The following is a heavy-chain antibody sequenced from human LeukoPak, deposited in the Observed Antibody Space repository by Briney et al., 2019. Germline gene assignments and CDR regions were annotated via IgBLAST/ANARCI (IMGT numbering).Heavy chain of an antibody. Sequence: GESLKISCKGSGFSFTSYWIAWVRQMPGKGLECMGIIYPTDSETRYSPPFQDQVTISADKSISTAYLQWNSLKASDTALYYCARHGFDWLLSPLDYWGQGTLVTVSS. CDR1: GFSFTSYW. J-gene: IGHJ4*02. D-gene: IGHD3-9*01. CDR2: IYPTDSET. V-gene: IGHV5-51*01. CDR3: ARHGFDWLLSPLDY.